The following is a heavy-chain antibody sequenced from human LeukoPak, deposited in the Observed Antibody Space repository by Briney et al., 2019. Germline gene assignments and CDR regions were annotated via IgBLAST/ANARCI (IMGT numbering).Heavy chain of an antibody. CDR3: AREGYSYGYALMYYYYGMDV. D-gene: IGHD5-18*01. Sequence: PSETLSLTCTVSGGSITTYYWSWIRQPPGKGLEWIGYIYRSGSTNYNPSLKSRVTISVDTSKNQFSLKLSSVTAADTAVYYCAREGYSYGYALMYYYYGMDVWGQGTTVTVSS. V-gene: IGHV4-59*12. J-gene: IGHJ6*02. CDR1: GGSITTYY. CDR2: IYRSGST.